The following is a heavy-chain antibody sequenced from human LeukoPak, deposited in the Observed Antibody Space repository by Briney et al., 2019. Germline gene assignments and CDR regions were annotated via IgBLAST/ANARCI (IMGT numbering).Heavy chain of an antibody. J-gene: IGHJ4*02. D-gene: IGHD3-22*01. CDR1: GFTFNSYT. CDR2: ISSSSSRSSYI. V-gene: IGHV3-21*01. Sequence: GGSLSLSCAASGFTFNSYTMNWVRQAPGRGLEWVSSISSSSSRSSYIYYAVSVKGRFTISRDNAKNSLYLQMNSLRAEDTAVYYCARDRSGDTMIYDYWGQGTLVTVSS. CDR3: ARDRSGDTMIYDY.